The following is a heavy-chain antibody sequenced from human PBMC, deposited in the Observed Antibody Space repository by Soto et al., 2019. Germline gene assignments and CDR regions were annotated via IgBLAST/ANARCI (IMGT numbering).Heavy chain of an antibody. CDR2: IIPILGIA. Sequence: QVQLVQSGAEVKKPGSSVKVSCKASGGTFSSYTISWVRQAPGQGLEWMGRIIPILGIANYAQKFQGRVTITADKSTSTAYMELSSLRSEDTAVYYCARDGRESDWNYVVNWFDPWGQGTLVNVSS. D-gene: IGHD1-7*01. CDR1: GGTFSSYT. CDR3: ARDGRESDWNYVVNWFDP. J-gene: IGHJ5*02. V-gene: IGHV1-69*02.